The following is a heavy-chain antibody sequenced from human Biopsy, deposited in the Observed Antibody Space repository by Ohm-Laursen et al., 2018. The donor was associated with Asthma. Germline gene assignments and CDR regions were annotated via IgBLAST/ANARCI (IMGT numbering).Heavy chain of an antibody. D-gene: IGHD3-10*01. CDR2: IYYTGSD. Sequence: TLSLTCIVSGGSITSFYWSWIRQPPGRGLEWIGYIYYTGSDNYNPSLKSRVTISVDTSKNQFSLRLNSVTAADTAVYYCARGPNYHGSGRAPIGMDVWGQGTTVTVSS. J-gene: IGHJ6*02. CDR3: ARGPNYHGSGRAPIGMDV. V-gene: IGHV4-59*01. CDR1: GGSITSFY.